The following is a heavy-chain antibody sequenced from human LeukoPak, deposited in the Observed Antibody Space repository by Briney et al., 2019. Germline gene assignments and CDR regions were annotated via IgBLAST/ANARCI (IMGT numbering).Heavy chain of an antibody. V-gene: IGHV1-58*02. CDR3: ARDGHGGGSYYYMDV. J-gene: IGHJ6*03. CDR2: IVVGSGNT. Sequence: ASVKVSCKASGFTFTSSAMQWVRQARGQGLEWIGWIVVGSGNTNYAQKFQERVTITRDMSTSTAYMELSSLRSEDTAVYYCARDGHGGGSYYYMDVWGQGTTVTISS. D-gene: IGHD3-10*01. CDR1: GFTFTSSA.